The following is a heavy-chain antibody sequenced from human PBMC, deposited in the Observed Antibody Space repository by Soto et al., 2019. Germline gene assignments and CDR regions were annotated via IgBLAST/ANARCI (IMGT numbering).Heavy chain of an antibody. CDR3: AKESRSSAVTATRVYGMDV. CDR1: GFTFSAYG. V-gene: IGHV3-30*18. CDR2: ISHDGTNK. J-gene: IGHJ6*02. Sequence: GGSLRLSCTPSGFTFSAYGMHWVRQAPGKGLEWVAAISHDGTNKYYGDSVRGRFTISRDNSKNTLYLQMNTLRNEDTAVYYCAKESRSSAVTATRVYGMDVWGQGTTVTVSS. D-gene: IGHD2-21*02.